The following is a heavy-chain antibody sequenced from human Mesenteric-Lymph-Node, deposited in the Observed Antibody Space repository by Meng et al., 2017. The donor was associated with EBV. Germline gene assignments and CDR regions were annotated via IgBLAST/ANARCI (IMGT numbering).Heavy chain of an antibody. Sequence: QLQRTESGPGLVKPSESLSLTSTGSNASIDSADYYWAWIRQPPGKGLEWIGSIYYSGTTHYNPSLKSRVTISIDTSKNQFSLKLNSVTAADTAVYYCARGSLVGDPPGKFDYWGQGTLVTVSS. V-gene: IGHV4-39*07. CDR1: NASIDSADYY. D-gene: IGHD1-26*01. CDR3: ARGSLVGDPPGKFDY. J-gene: IGHJ4*02. CDR2: IYYSGTT.